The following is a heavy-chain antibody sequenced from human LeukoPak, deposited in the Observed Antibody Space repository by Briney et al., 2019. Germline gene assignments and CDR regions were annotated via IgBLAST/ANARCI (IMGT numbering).Heavy chain of an antibody. CDR2: IIPIFGTA. CDR1: GGTFSSYA. V-gene: IGHV1-69*01. D-gene: IGHD3-10*01. Sequence: ASVKVSCKASGGTFSSYAISWVRQAPGQGLEWMGGIIPIFGTANYAQKFQGRVTITADESTSTAYMELSSLRSEDTAVYYCARNSMVGGFFKTSYGRAVGAKGPRVT. CDR3: ARNSMVGGFFKTSYGRAV. J-gene: IGHJ6*04.